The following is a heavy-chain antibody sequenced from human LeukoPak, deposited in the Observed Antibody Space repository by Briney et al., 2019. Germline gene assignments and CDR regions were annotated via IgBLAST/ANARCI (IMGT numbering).Heavy chain of an antibody. CDR2: INHSGST. D-gene: IGHD1-26*01. CDR1: GGSFSGYY. J-gene: IGHJ4*02. Sequence: SPSETLSLTCAVYGGSFSGYYWSWIRQPPGKGLEWIGEINHSGSTNYNPSLKSRVTISVDTSKNQLSLKLSSVTAADTAVYYCARSAHSGSYSPFDYWGQGTLVTVSS. CDR3: ARSAHSGSYSPFDY. V-gene: IGHV4-34*01.